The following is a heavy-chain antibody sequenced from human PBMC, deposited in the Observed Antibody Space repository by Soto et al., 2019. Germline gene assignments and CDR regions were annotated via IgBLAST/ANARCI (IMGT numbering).Heavy chain of an antibody. D-gene: IGHD6-13*01. J-gene: IGHJ6*02. CDR3: AAAPVYSSSFPSWYYYGMDV. CDR1: GFTFTSSA. V-gene: IGHV1-58*02. CDR2: IVVGSGNT. Sequence: GASVKVSCKASGFTFTSSAMQWVRQARGQRLEWIGWIVVGSGNTNYAQKFQERVTITRDMSTSTAYMELSSLRSEDTAVYYCAAAPVYSSSFPSWYYYGMDVWGQGTTVTVSS.